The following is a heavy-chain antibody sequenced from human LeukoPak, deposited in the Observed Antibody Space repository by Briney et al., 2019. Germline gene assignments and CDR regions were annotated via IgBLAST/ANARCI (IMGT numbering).Heavy chain of an antibody. CDR1: GFTFSIYA. CDR2: ISGSGGST. V-gene: IGHV3-23*01. Sequence: GGSLRLSCAASGFTFSIYAMSWVRQAPGKGLEWVSAISGSGGSTYYADSVKGRFTISRDNSKNTLYLQMNSLRAEDTAVYYCAKGGSSGYYYEYYFDYWGQGTLVTVSS. J-gene: IGHJ4*02. CDR3: AKGGSSGYYYEYYFDY. D-gene: IGHD3-22*01.